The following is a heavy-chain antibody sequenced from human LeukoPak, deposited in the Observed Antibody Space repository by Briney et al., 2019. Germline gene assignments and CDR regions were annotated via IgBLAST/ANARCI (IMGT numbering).Heavy chain of an antibody. CDR3: ARDVGGSLDY. J-gene: IGHJ4*02. CDR2: IKEDESAK. Sequence: GGSLRLSCAASGFTFRSYWMAWVRQAPRKGLEWVANIKEDESAKHQADSVKGRFTISRDNAQNSVYLQMSSLRGEDTAVYYCARDVGGSLDYWGQGTLVTVSS. CDR1: GFTFRSYW. V-gene: IGHV3-7*01. D-gene: IGHD1-26*01.